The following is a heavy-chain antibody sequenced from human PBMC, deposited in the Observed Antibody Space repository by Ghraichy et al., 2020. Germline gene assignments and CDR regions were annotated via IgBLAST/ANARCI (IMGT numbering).Heavy chain of an antibody. D-gene: IGHD6-13*01. V-gene: IGHV6-1*01. Sequence: SQTLSLTCAISGDSVSSNSAAWNWIRQSPSRGLEWLGRTYYRSKWYNDYAVSVKSRITINPDTSKNQFSLQLNSVTPEDTAVYYCARVPYIAAASRNYYYYGMDVWGQGTTVTVSS. CDR2: TYYRSKWYN. CDR3: ARVPYIAAASRNYYYYGMDV. CDR1: GDSVSSNSAA. J-gene: IGHJ6*02.